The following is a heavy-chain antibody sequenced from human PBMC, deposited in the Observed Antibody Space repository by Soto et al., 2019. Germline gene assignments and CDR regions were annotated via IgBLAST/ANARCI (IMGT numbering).Heavy chain of an antibody. J-gene: IGHJ6*02. CDR3: ARDLIAVAGDSYHYGMDV. CDR2: ISSSSSYI. V-gene: IGHV3-21*01. D-gene: IGHD6-19*01. CDR1: GFTFSSYS. Sequence: EVQLVESGGGLVKPGGSLRLSCAASGFTFSSYSMNWVRQAPGKGLEWVSSISSSSSYIYYADSVKGRFTISRDNAKNSLYLQMNSLRAEDTAVYYCARDLIAVAGDSYHYGMDVWGQGTTVTVSS.